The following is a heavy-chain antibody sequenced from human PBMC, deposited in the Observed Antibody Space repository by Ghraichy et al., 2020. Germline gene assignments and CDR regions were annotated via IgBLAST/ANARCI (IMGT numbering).Heavy chain of an antibody. Sequence: GGSLRLSCAASGFTVSSNYMSWVRQAPGKGLEWVSVIYSGGSTYYADSVKGRFTISRDNSKNTLYLQMNSLRAEDTAVYYCASQSSLYGDYDSHGIAHGVDYWGQGTLVTVSS. CDR1: GFTVSSNY. V-gene: IGHV3-53*01. J-gene: IGHJ4*02. CDR3: ASQSSLYGDYDSHGIAHGVDY. CDR2: IYSGGST. D-gene: IGHD4-17*01.